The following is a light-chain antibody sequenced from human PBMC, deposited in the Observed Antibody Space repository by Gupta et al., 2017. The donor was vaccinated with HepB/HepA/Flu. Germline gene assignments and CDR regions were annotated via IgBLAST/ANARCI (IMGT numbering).Light chain of an antibody. CDR2: DAS. V-gene: IGKV3-11*01. CDR1: QSVSSY. Sequence: EIVLTQSTATLSLSPGERATLSCRASQSVSSYFAWYQQKPGQAPRLLIYDASNRATGIPARFSGSGSGTDFTLTNSSLEPEDFSVYYCQQRSNWPLTFGGGTKVEIK. J-gene: IGKJ4*01. CDR3: QQRSNWPLT.